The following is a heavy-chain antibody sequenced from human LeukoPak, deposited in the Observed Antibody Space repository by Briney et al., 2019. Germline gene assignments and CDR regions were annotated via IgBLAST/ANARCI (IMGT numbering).Heavy chain of an antibody. V-gene: IGHV4-4*07. Sequence: SETLSLTCTVSGGSISSYYWSRIRQPAGKGLEWIGRIYTSGSTNYNPSLKSRVTMSVDTSKNQFSLKLSSVTAADTAVYFCARGNMVGATPFDYWGQGTLVTVSS. D-gene: IGHD1-26*01. CDR2: IYTSGST. J-gene: IGHJ4*02. CDR1: GGSISSYY. CDR3: ARGNMVGATPFDY.